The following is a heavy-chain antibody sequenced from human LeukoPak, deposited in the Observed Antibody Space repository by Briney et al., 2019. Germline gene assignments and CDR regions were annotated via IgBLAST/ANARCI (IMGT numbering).Heavy chain of an antibody. J-gene: IGHJ4*02. V-gene: IGHV3-53*01. CDR2: IYSGTI. D-gene: IGHD3-16*01. CDR3: ARRAGAYPHPYDY. CDR1: GFTVSSNS. Sequence: GGSLRLSCTVSGFTVSSNSMSWVRQAPGKGLEWVSFIYSGTIHYSDSVKGRFTISRDNSKNTLYLQMNSLRAEDTAVYYCARRAGAYPHPYDYWGQGTLVTVSS.